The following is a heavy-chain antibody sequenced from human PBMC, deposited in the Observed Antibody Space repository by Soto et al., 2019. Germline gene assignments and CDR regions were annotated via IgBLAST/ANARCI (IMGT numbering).Heavy chain of an antibody. J-gene: IGHJ4*02. CDR2: TSYDGSDN. D-gene: IGHD3-16*01. CDR3: ARWGTTGGLDF. Sequence: QVQLVESGGGVVQPGTSLRLSCVGSGFIFRSYVIHWVRQAPGKGLEWVALTSYDGSDNYYDDSVKDRFTISRDNSRNTVDLQMDSLRLEDTALYYCARWGTTGGLDFWGQGTLVSVSS. V-gene: IGHV3-30*19. CDR1: GFIFRSYV.